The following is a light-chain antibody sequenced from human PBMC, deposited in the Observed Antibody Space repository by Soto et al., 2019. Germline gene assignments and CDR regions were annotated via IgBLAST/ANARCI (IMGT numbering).Light chain of an antibody. Sequence: QSALTQPRSVSGSPGQSVTISCTGTSSDVGIYNYVSWYQQHPGKAPKLMIYDVSERLSGVPDRFSGSKSGNTASLTISGLQAEDEADYYCCSYAGSYTLVFGGGTKVTVL. CDR3: CSYAGSYTLV. CDR1: SSDVGIYNY. V-gene: IGLV2-11*01. J-gene: IGLJ2*01. CDR2: DVS.